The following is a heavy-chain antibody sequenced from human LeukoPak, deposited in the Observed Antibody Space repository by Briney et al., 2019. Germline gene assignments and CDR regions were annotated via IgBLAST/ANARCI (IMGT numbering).Heavy chain of an antibody. D-gene: IGHD3-3*01. CDR1: GFTFSSYW. Sequence: PGGSLRLSCAASGFTFSSYWMSRVRQAPGKGLEWVANIKQDGSEKYYVDSVKGRFTISRDNAKNSLYLQMNSLRAEDTAVYYCARDSRSIFGVVIISSDAFDIWGQGTMVTVSS. CDR3: ARDSRSIFGVVIISSDAFDI. V-gene: IGHV3-7*01. J-gene: IGHJ3*02. CDR2: IKQDGSEK.